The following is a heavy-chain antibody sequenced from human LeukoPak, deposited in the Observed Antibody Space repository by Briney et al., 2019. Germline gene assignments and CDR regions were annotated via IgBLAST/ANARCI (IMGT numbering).Heavy chain of an antibody. CDR3: ARSNTRTAGNDAFDI. V-gene: IGHV4-59*01. Sequence: PSETLSLTCTVSGGSISSYYWSWIRQPPGKGLEWIGYIYDSGSTIYNPSLKSRVTISVDTSKNQLYLKVSSVTAADTAVYYCARSNTRTAGNDAFDIWGQGTMVTVSS. D-gene: IGHD1-14*01. J-gene: IGHJ3*02. CDR1: GGSISSYY. CDR2: IYDSGST.